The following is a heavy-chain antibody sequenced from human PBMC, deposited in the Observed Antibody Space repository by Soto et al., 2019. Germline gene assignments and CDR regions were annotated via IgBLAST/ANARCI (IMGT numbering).Heavy chain of an antibody. CDR3: AKNLLNYYDSSGYFEGVYDY. Sequence: GGSLRLSCAASGFTFSSYAMSWVRQAPGKGLEWVSAISGSGGSTYYADSVKGRFTISRDNSKNTLYLQMNSLRAEDTAVYYCAKNLLNYYDSSGYFEGVYDYWGQGTLVTVSS. CDR2: ISGSGGST. V-gene: IGHV3-23*01. CDR1: GFTFSSYA. D-gene: IGHD3-22*01. J-gene: IGHJ4*02.